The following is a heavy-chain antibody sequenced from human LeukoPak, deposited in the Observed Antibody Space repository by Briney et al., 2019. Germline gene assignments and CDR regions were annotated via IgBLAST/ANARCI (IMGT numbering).Heavy chain of an antibody. V-gene: IGHV3-21*04. CDR2: ISSSSSYI. CDR3: AKDVPKRVFYFDY. Sequence: GGSLRLSCAASGFTFSSYSMNWVRQAPGKGLEWVSSISSSSSYIYYADSVKGRFTISRDNAKNSLYLQMNSLRGEDTAVYYCAKDVPKRVFYFDYWGRGTLVTVSS. J-gene: IGHJ4*02. D-gene: IGHD3-3*01. CDR1: GFTFSSYS.